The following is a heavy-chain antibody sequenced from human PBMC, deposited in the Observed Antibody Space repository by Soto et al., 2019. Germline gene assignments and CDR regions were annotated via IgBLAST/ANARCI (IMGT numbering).Heavy chain of an antibody. V-gene: IGHV3-74*01. J-gene: IGHJ5*02. CDR3: ARTYVPGIAGFDP. Sequence: PGGSLRLSCAASGFTFSNYFMHWVRQVPGEGVVWVSRMSGDGKTISYADSVKGRFTISRDNAKNTLYLQMNSLRVEDTAVYYCARTYVPGIAGFDPWGQGTLVTVSS. D-gene: IGHD1-1*01. CDR2: MSGDGKTI. CDR1: GFTFSNYF.